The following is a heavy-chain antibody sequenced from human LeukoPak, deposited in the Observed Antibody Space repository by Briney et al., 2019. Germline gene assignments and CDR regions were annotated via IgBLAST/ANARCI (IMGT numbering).Heavy chain of an antibody. CDR3: ARDLGAPYAFDI. J-gene: IGHJ3*02. V-gene: IGHV4-61*02. D-gene: IGHD1-26*01. Sequence: SQTLSLTCTVSGGSISSGSYYWSWIRQPAGKGLEWIGRIYTSGSTNYNPSLKSRVTISVDTSKNQFSLKLSSVIAADTAVYYCARDLGAPYAFDIWGQGTMVTVSS. CDR1: GGSISSGSYY. CDR2: IYTSGST.